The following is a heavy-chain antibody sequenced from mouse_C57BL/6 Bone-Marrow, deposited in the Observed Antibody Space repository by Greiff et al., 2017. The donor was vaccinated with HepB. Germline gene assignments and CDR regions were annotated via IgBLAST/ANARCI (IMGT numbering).Heavy chain of an antibody. V-gene: IGHV1-42*01. CDR2: INPSTGGT. Sequence: EVQLQQPGPELVKPGASVKISCKASGYSFTGYYMNWVKQSPEKSLEWIGEINPSTGGTTYNQKFKAKATLTVNKSSSTAYMQLKSLTAEDSAVYYCARSIRYFDYWGQGTTLTVSS. CDR3: ARSIRYFDY. CDR1: GYSFTGYY. D-gene: IGHD1-1*01. J-gene: IGHJ2*01.